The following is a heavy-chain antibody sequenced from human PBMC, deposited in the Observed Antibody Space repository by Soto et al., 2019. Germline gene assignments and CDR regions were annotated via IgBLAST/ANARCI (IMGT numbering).Heavy chain of an antibody. Sequence: GASVKVSCKASGYTFTGYYMHWVRQAPGQGLEWMGWINPNSGGTNYAQKFQGWVTMTRDTSISTAYMELSRLRSDDTAVYYCARDLDAAAPADAFDIWGQGTMVTVSS. D-gene: IGHD6-13*01. V-gene: IGHV1-2*04. CDR2: INPNSGGT. J-gene: IGHJ3*02. CDR1: GYTFTGYY. CDR3: ARDLDAAAPADAFDI.